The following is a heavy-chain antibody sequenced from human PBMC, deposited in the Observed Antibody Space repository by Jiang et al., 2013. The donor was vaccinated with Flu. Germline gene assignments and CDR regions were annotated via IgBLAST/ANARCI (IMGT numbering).Heavy chain of an antibody. Sequence: GAEVKKPGESLKISCQGFGFSFTNHWIGWVRQMPGKGLEWMGIIFSANSHTKYSPTFQGQVTISADKSISTAYLQWNTLKASDTAMYYCCLAVDGDFWFDPCGQGTPVTVSS. J-gene: IGHJ5*02. CDR3: CLAVDGDFWFDP. D-gene: IGHD6-19*01. V-gene: IGHV5-51*01. CDR1: GFSFTNHW. CDR2: IFSANSHT.